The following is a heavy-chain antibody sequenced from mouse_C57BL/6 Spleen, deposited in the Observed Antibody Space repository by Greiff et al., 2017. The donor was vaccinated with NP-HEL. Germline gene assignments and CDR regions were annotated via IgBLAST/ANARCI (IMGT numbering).Heavy chain of an antibody. V-gene: IGHV1-26*01. J-gene: IGHJ4*01. CDR3: ARSPMVRNAMDY. CDR2: INPNNGGT. Sequence: VQLQQSGPELVKPGASVKISCKASGYTFTDYYMNWVKQSHGKSLEWIGDINPNNGGTSYNQKFKGKATLTVDKSSSTAYMELRSLTSEDSAVYYCARSPMVRNAMDYWGQGTSVTVSS. CDR1: GYTFTDYY. D-gene: IGHD2-2*01.